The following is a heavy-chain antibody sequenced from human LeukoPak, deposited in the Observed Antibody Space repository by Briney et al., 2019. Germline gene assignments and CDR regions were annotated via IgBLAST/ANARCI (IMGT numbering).Heavy chain of an antibody. Sequence: GGSLRLSCAASGFTLSSYWMSWVRQAPGKGLEWVANIKQDGSEKYYVDSVKGRFTISRDNGKNSLYLQMNSLRAEDTAVYYCARFPTLEWLVTPWGQGTLVTVSS. CDR1: GFTLSSYW. V-gene: IGHV3-7*01. CDR3: ARFPTLEWLVTP. J-gene: IGHJ4*02. CDR2: IKQDGSEK. D-gene: IGHD6-19*01.